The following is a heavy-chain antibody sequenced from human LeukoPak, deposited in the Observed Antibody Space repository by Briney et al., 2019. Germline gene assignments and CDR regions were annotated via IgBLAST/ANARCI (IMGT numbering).Heavy chain of an antibody. V-gene: IGHV4-4*07. CDR1: GASISDYY. J-gene: IGHJ4*02. CDR2: IYTSGST. Sequence: SETLSLTCTVSGASISDYYWSWIRQPAGKGLEWIGRIYTSGSTNYNPSLKSRVTMSVDTSKNQFSLKLSSVTAADTAVYYCARQSVTGSYIQPVDYWGQGTLVTVSS. D-gene: IGHD2-15*01. CDR3: ARQSVTGSYIQPVDY.